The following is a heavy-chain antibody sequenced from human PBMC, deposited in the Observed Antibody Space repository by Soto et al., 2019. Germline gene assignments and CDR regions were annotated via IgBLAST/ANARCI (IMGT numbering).Heavy chain of an antibody. CDR1: GFTVSSNY. CDR2: IYSGGST. J-gene: IGHJ6*02. V-gene: IGHV3-53*01. Sequence: PWGSLRLSCAASGFTVSSNYMSWVRQAPGKGLEWVSVIYSGGSTYYADSVKGRFTISRDNSKNTLYLQMNSLRAEDTAVYYCARGPPGITIFGVVSYGMDVWGQGTTVTVSS. CDR3: ARGPPGITIFGVVSYGMDV. D-gene: IGHD3-3*01.